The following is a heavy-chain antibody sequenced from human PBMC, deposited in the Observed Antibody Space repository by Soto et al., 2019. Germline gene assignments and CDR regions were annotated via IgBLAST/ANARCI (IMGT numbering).Heavy chain of an antibody. D-gene: IGHD3-22*01. J-gene: IGHJ4*02. V-gene: IGHV4-59*01. CDR2: IYYSGST. CDR1: GDSISSYY. CDR3: ARGFLVGSGYYPYDY. Sequence: SETLSLTCTVSGDSISSYYWSWIRQPPGKGLEWIGYIYYSGSTNYNPSLKSRVTISVDTSKNQFSLKLSSVTAADTAVYYCARGFLVGSGYYPYDYWGQGTLVTVSS.